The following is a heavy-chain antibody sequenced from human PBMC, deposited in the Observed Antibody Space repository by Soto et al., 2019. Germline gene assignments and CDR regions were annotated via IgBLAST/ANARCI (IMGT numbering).Heavy chain of an antibody. Sequence: SGPTLVNPTQTLTLTCTFSGFSLSTSGMCVSWIRQPPGKALEWLALIDWDDDKYYSTSLKTRLTISKDTSKNQVVLTMTNMDPVDTATYYCARHWNSKYYYGMDVWGQGTTVTVSS. V-gene: IGHV2-70*01. CDR2: IDWDDDK. CDR3: ARHWNSKYYYGMDV. D-gene: IGHD1-7*01. CDR1: GFSLSTSGMC. J-gene: IGHJ6*02.